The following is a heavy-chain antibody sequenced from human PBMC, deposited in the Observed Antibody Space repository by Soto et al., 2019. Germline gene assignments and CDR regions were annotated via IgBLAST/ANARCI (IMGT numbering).Heavy chain of an antibody. CDR1: GGTFSSYA. J-gene: IGHJ4*02. Sequence: VKVSCKASGGTFSSYAISWVRQAPGQGLEWMGGIIPIFGTANYAQKFQGRVTITADESTSTAYMELSSLRSEDTAVYYCARLSGSYFLASDYWGQGTLVTVSS. V-gene: IGHV1-69*13. D-gene: IGHD1-26*01. CDR3: ARLSGSYFLASDY. CDR2: IIPIFGTA.